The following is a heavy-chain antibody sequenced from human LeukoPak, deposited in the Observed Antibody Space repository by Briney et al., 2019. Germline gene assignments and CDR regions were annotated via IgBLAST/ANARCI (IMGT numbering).Heavy chain of an antibody. CDR3: ARDHYYYDSSGYYHKEYYFDY. CDR2: INHSGST. CDR1: GGSFSGYY. J-gene: IGHJ4*02. V-gene: IGHV4-34*01. Sequence: PSETLSLTCAVYGGSFSGYYWSWIRQPPGKGLEWIGEINHSGSTNYNPSLKGRVTISVNTSKNQFSLKLSSVTAADTAVYYCARDHYYYDSSGYYHKEYYFDYWGQGTLVTISS. D-gene: IGHD3-22*01.